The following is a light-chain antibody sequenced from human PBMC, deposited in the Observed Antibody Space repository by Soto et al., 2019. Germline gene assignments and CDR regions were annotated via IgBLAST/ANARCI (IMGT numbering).Light chain of an antibody. CDR2: LNSDGSH. CDR3: QTGGTGMV. CDR1: SVHSSYA. Sequence: QPVLTQSPSASASLGASVKLTCTLSSVHSSYAIAWHQQQPEKGPRYLMKLNSDGSHSKGDGIPDRFSGSSSGAERYLTISSLQSEDEADYYCQTGGTGMVFGGGTKLTVL. J-gene: IGLJ2*01. V-gene: IGLV4-69*01.